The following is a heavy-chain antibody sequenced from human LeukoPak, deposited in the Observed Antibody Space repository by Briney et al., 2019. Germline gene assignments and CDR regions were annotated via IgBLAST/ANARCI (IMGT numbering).Heavy chain of an antibody. CDR3: ASHPAGSAI. CDR1: GGSISSYY. Sequence: SETLSFTCTVSGGSISSYYWSWIRQPPGKGLEWIGYIYYSGSTNYNPSLKSRVTISVDTSKNQFSLKLSSVTAADTAVYYCASHPAGSAIWGQGTLVTVSS. CDR2: IYYSGST. J-gene: IGHJ4*02. V-gene: IGHV4-59*01.